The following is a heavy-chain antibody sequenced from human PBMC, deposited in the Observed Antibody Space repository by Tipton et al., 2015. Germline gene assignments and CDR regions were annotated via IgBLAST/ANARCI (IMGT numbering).Heavy chain of an antibody. V-gene: IGHV4-34*01. CDR3: ARARGRHGGLFDS. CDR1: GGSFSDYY. D-gene: IGHD4-23*01. CDR2: INHSGNT. J-gene: IGHJ4*02. Sequence: TLSLTCAVFGGSFSDYYWNWIRQPPGKGLEWIGEINHSGNTKYNPSFKSRVTISADTSKTQFSLEMRSVTATDTAVYYCARARGRHGGLFDSWGQGTLVTVSS.